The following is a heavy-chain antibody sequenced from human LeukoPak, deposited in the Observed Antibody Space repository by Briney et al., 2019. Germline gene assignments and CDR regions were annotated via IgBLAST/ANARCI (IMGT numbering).Heavy chain of an antibody. CDR2: INHSGST. CDR1: GGSFSGYY. Sequence: PSETLSLTCAVYGGSFSGYYWSWIRQPPGKGLEWIGEINHSGSTNYNPSLKSRVTISVDTSKNQFSLKLSSVTAPDTAVYYCARGFGEARSNWFDPWGQGTLVTVSS. CDR3: ARGFGEARSNWFDP. D-gene: IGHD3-10*01. J-gene: IGHJ5*02. V-gene: IGHV4-34*01.